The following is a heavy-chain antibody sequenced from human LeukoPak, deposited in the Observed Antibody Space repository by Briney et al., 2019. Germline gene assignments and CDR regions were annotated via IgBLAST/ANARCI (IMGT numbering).Heavy chain of an antibody. V-gene: IGHV3-33*01. CDR3: ARGPYDYVWGSYRHDAFDI. Sequence: GGSLRLSCAASGFTFSSYGMHWVRQAPGKGLEWVAVIWYDGSNKYYADSVKGRFTISRDNSMNTLYLQMNSLRAEDTAVYYCARGPYDYVWGSYRHDAFDIWGQGTMVTVSS. CDR2: IWYDGSNK. CDR1: GFTFSSYG. J-gene: IGHJ3*02. D-gene: IGHD3-16*02.